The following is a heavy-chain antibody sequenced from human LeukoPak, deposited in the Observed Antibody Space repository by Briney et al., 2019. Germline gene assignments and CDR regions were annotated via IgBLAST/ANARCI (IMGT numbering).Heavy chain of an antibody. CDR2: ISSSSSYI. V-gene: IGHV3-21*01. J-gene: IGHJ4*02. Sequence: GGSLRLSCAASGFTFSSYSMNWVRQAPGKGLEWVSSISSSSSYIDYEDSVQGRFTISRSNAKNSLYLQMNSLRAEDAAVYYCARAVIGPDYWGQGTLVTVSS. CDR1: GFTFSSYS. CDR3: ARAVIGPDY.